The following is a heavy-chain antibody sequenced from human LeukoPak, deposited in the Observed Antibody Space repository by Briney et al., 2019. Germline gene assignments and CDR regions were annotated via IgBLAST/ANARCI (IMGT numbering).Heavy chain of an antibody. CDR3: ARVRPGYYTYFDY. J-gene: IGHJ4*02. Sequence: PGGSLRLSCAASGFTVSSNYMSWVRQAPGKGLEWVSVIYSGGDTYYADSVKGRFTISRDNSKNTLYLQMNSLGAEDTAIYYCARVRPGYYTYFDYWGQGTLVTVSS. D-gene: IGHD3/OR15-3a*01. CDR2: IYSGGDT. V-gene: IGHV3-53*01. CDR1: GFTVSSNY.